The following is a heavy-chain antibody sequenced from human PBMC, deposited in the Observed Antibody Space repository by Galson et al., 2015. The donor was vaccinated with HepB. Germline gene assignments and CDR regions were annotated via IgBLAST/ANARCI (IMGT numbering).Heavy chain of an antibody. CDR2: IKQHGSEK. V-gene: IGHV3-7*03. J-gene: IGHJ4*02. CDR3: GRYGSFWDFDY. D-gene: IGHD3-10*01. Sequence: SLRLSCAASGFTFSSYWMSWVRQAPGKGLEWVAHIKQHGSEKYYVDSVKGRFTISRDNAKNSLYLQMNSLRAEDTAVYYCGRYGSFWDFDYWGQGTLVTVSS. CDR1: GFTFSSYW.